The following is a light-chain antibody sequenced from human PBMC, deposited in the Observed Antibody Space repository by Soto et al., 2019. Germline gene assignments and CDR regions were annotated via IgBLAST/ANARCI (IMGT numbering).Light chain of an antibody. J-gene: IGKJ1*01. CDR2: GAS. V-gene: IGKV3-20*01. Sequence: EVVLTQSPGTLPLSPGERATLSCRASEGVSSGYLAWYQQKPGQAPRLLIYGASRGATGIPDRFSGSGSGTDFTLTISRLDPEDFAVYHCQQYGRTPLTFGQGTKV. CDR1: EGVSSGY. CDR3: QQYGRTPLT.